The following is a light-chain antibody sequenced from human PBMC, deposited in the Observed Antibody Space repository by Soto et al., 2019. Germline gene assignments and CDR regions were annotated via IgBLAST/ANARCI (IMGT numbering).Light chain of an antibody. CDR3: QQSYRTPRT. Sequence: DIQMTQSPSSLSASVGDRVTITCRASQSISSYLNWYQQKPGKAPKLLIYAASSLQSGVPSRFSGSGSGRDFTLTISRLQPEDFATCYCQQSYRTPRTFGQGTKLEIK. CDR2: AAS. V-gene: IGKV1-39*01. J-gene: IGKJ2*01. CDR1: QSISSY.